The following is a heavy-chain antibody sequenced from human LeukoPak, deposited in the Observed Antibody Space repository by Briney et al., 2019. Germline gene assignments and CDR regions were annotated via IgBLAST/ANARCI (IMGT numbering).Heavy chain of an antibody. J-gene: IGHJ3*02. CDR3: ARQKDSSSWIGNAFDI. CDR1: GGSISSYY. CDR2: IYYSGST. D-gene: IGHD6-13*01. Sequence: SETLSLTCTVSGGSISSYYWSWIRQPPGKGLEWIGYIYYSGSTNYNPSLKSRVTISVDTSKNQFSLKLSSVTAADTAVYYCARQKDSSSWIGNAFDIWGQGTMVTVSS. V-gene: IGHV4-59*08.